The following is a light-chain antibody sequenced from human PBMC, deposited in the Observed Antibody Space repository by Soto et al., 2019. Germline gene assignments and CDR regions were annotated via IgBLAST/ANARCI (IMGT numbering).Light chain of an antibody. V-gene: IGKV3-20*01. CDR3: QQYSSSRT. Sequence: DIVLTQSPGTLSLSPGERVTLSCRASQSVSSNHLAWYQQKPGQAPRLLIYGGSSRATGIPVRFSGSGSETDFTLTITRLEPEDFAVYYCQQYSSSRTFGQGTKV. CDR1: QSVSSNH. J-gene: IGKJ1*01. CDR2: GGS.